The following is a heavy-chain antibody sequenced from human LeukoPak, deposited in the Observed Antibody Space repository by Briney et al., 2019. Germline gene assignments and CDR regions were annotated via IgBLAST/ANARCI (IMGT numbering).Heavy chain of an antibody. D-gene: IGHD4-17*01. J-gene: IGHJ4*02. CDR1: GGSISGSSYY. Sequence: ASETLSLTCTVSGGSISGSSYYWAWIRQPPGKGLEWIGSIHYGGNTYYNPSLKRRVTISVDTSKYQFSLKLSSVTAADTAVYYCARPSKNHGDYGYWGQGTLVTVSS. V-gene: IGHV4-39*01. CDR2: IHYGGNT. CDR3: ARPSKNHGDYGY.